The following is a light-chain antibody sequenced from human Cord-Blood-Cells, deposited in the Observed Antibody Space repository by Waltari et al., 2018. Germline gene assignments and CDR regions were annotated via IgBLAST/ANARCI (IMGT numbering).Light chain of an antibody. Sequence: QSALTQPASVSGSPGQSITISCTGTSSDVGGYNSVSWYQQHQGKAPKLMIYDVSNRPSGVSNRFSGSKSGNTASLTISVLQAEDEAEYYCSSYTSSSTLEVFGGGTKLTVL. CDR3: SSYTSSSTLEV. J-gene: IGLJ3*02. CDR1: SSDVGGYNS. V-gene: IGLV2-14*01. CDR2: DVS.